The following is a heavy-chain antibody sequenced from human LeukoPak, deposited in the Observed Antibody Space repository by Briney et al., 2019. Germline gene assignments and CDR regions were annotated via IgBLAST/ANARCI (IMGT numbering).Heavy chain of an antibody. Sequence: GGSLRLSCAASGFSFSDYYMTWIRQAPGKGLEWVSYINSSGKTIYYADSVKGRSTISRDSDKKSLYLQMNSLRAEDAAVYYCARDDRDMTTVTTLDFWGQGTLVTVSS. V-gene: IGHV3-11*04. CDR1: GFSFSDYY. CDR2: INSSGKTI. J-gene: IGHJ4*02. D-gene: IGHD4-11*01. CDR3: ARDDRDMTTVTTLDF.